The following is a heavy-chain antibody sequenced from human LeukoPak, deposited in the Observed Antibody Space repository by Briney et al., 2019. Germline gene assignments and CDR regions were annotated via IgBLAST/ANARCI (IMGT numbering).Heavy chain of an antibody. CDR3: ARGYYDFWSGQTQADY. CDR2: INSDGSST. Sequence: GGSLRLSCAASGFTFSSYWMHWVRQAPGKGLVWVSRINSDGSSTSYADSVKGRFTISRDNAKNTLYLQMNSLRAEDTAVYYCARGYYDFWSGQTQADYWGQGTLVTVSS. V-gene: IGHV3-74*01. CDR1: GFTFSSYW. D-gene: IGHD3-3*01. J-gene: IGHJ4*02.